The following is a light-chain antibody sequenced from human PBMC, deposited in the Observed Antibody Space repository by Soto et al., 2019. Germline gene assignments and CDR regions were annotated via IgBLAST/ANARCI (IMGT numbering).Light chain of an antibody. J-gene: IGKJ2*02. CDR2: DAS. CDR3: QQYNSYSPWT. Sequence: DIQMTQSPSTLSASVGDRVTITCRASQSISSWLAWYQQKPGKAPKLLIYDASSLESGVPSRFSGSGSGTEFSLTISSLQPDDFATYYCQQYNSYSPWTFCQGTKLEIK. CDR1: QSISSW. V-gene: IGKV1-5*01.